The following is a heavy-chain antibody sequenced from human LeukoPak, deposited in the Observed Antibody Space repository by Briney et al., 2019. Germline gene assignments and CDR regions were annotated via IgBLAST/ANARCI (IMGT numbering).Heavy chain of an antibody. CDR1: GGSFSGYY. J-gene: IGHJ4*02. V-gene: IGHV4-34*01. D-gene: IGHD6-13*01. CDR2: INHSGST. CDR3: ASFLPTYSSSWYYFDY. Sequence: PSETLSLTCAVYGGSFSGYYWSWIRQPPGKGLEWIGEINHSGSTNYNPSLKSRVTISVDTSKNQFSLKLSSVTAADTAVYYCASFLPTYSSSWYYFDYWGQGTLVTVSS.